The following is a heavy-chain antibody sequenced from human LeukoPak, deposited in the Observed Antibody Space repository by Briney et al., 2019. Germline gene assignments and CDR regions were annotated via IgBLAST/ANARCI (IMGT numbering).Heavy chain of an antibody. CDR1: GYTFSDYY. J-gene: IGHJ5*02. Sequence: ASVRVSCESSGYTFSDYYVRWVRQAAGQGVEWVGWFYPKTGATSYIGKFQGRVTMTRDTSINTVYMDLTSLTSADTAVISCVRGAIVVPRPGPPPRFDTWGQGTLVTVSS. CDR3: VRGAIVVPRPGPPPRFDT. CDR2: FYPKTGAT. D-gene: IGHD2-15*01. V-gene: IGHV1-2*02.